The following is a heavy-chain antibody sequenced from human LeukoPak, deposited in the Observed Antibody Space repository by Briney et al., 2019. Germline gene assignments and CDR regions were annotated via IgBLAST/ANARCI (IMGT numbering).Heavy chain of an antibody. CDR3: ARHITSNKRFDY. D-gene: IGHD3-16*01. V-gene: IGHV4-38-2*01. CDR1: DYPISSGYY. CDR2: MYHTGGP. Sequence: SETLSLTCAVSDYPISSGYYWAWIRQPPGKGLEWIASMYHTGGPYYNPSLKSRATLSVDTSKNQLSLKLSSVTAADTAVYFCARHITSNKRFDYWGQGTLVTVSS. J-gene: IGHJ4*02.